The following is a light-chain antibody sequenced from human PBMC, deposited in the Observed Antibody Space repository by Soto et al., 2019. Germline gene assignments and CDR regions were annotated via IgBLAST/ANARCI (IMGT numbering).Light chain of an antibody. CDR2: DAS. CDR3: QQYSRGYT. J-gene: IGKJ2*01. V-gene: IGKV3-15*01. Sequence: EIVMTQSPATLSVSPGERVTLSCTASQGVGNTVVWYQQKPGQPPRLLIYDASSRATGFPARFSGSGSGTYFTLTISSLQSEDSAVYYCQQYSRGYTFGQGTKLEIK. CDR1: QGVGNT.